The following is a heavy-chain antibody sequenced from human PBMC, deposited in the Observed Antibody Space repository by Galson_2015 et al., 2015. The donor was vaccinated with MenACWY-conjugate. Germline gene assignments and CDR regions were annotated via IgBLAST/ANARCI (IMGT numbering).Heavy chain of an antibody. CDR1: GFSFSDHY. D-gene: IGHD2-8*01. V-gene: IGHV3-72*01. CDR2: IRNKANSYST. J-gene: IGHJ4*02. Sequence: SLRLSCAASGFSFSDHYMGWVRQAPGKGLEWVGRIRNKANSYSTEYAASVKGRFTISRDDSRNLLYLQMGSLKTEDTAVYYCSRGGLGVSAFDYWGQGTLVTVSS. CDR3: SRGGLGVSAFDY.